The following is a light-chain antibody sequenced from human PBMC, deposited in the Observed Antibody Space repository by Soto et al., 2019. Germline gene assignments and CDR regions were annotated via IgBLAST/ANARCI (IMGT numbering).Light chain of an antibody. CDR3: QQLNSYPRT. J-gene: IGKJ5*01. Sequence: DIQITQSPSSLSASVEDRVIITCRASQSISNHLNWYQQKPGKAPKLLIFAASSLQSGVPSRFSGSGSGTDFTLTISSLQPEDFATYYCQQLNSYPRTFGQGTRLEIK. CDR2: AAS. V-gene: IGKV1-17*01. CDR1: QSISNH.